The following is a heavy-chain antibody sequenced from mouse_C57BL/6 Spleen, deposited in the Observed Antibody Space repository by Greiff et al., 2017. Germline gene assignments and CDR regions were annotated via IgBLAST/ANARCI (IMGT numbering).Heavy chain of an antibody. V-gene: IGHV2-2*01. CDR2: IWSGGST. J-gene: IGHJ2*01. D-gene: IGHD1-1*01. CDR3: ARVLLRRGDHYCDC. Sequence: QVQLKESGPGLVQPSQSLSITCTVSGFSLTSYGVHWVRQSPGKGLEWLGVIWSGGSTDYNAAFISRLSISKDNSKSPVFFKINSLQAEDTAIYYGARVLLRRGDHYCDCWGQGTTLTVSA. CDR1: GFSLTSYG.